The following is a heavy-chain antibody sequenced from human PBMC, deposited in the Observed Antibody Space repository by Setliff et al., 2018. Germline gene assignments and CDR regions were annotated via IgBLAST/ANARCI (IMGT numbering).Heavy chain of an antibody. D-gene: IGHD6-19*01. CDR2: INHRGGT. Sequence: SETLSLTCAAYGGTFSDYYWTWIRQPPGKGLEWVGEINHRGGTTYNPSLKSRVTISVDTSKDQFSLKVISMTAADTAVYYCARGRAGHSGHWGQGTLVTVSS. V-gene: IGHV4-34*01. CDR1: GGTFSDYY. CDR3: ARGRAGHSGH. J-gene: IGHJ4*02.